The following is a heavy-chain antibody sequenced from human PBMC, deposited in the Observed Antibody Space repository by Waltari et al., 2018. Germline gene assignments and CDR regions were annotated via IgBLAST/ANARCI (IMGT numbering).Heavy chain of an antibody. CDR2: ISGSGDDT. Sequence: EVLLLESGGGLVQPGGSLRLSCAASGFSFSSYVMSWVRQPPGKGLEWFSGISGSGDDTYYADSVKGRFTVSRDNSKNTLYLQMPSLRVADTAVYYCAKGTAHYGMDVWGQGTTVTVSS. CDR3: AKGTAHYGMDV. D-gene: IGHD2-8*02. J-gene: IGHJ6*02. V-gene: IGHV3-23*01. CDR1: GFSFSSYV.